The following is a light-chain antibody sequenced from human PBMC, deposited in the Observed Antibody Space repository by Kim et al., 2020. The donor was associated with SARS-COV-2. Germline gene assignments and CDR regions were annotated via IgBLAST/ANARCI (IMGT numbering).Light chain of an antibody. V-gene: IGLV1-51*01. CDR3: GTWDSNLRAVV. CDR2: DNN. J-gene: IGLJ3*02. Sequence: QSVLTQPPSVSAAPGQNVIISCSGKSSNIGHNYVSWYQNLPGTVPKLLIYDNNKRPSGIPDRFSGSKSDTSATLGITGLQTGDEADYYCGTWDSNLRAVVFGGGTKLTVL. CDR1: SSNIGHNY.